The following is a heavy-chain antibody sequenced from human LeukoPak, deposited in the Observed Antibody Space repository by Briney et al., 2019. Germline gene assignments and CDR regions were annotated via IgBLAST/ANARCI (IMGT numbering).Heavy chain of an antibody. V-gene: IGHV3-7*01. CDR1: GFTFSSYW. D-gene: IGHD4-23*01. J-gene: IGHJ4*02. Sequence: GGSLRLSCAASGFTFSSYWMSWVRQAPGKGLEWVANIKQDGSEKYYVDSVKGRFTISRDNAKNSLYLQMNSLRAEDTAVYYCARAILGGNFPFDYWGQGTLVTVSS. CDR2: IKQDGSEK. CDR3: ARAILGGNFPFDY.